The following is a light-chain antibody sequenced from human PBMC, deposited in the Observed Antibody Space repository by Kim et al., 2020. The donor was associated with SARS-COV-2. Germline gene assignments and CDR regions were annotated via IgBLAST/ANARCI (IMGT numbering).Light chain of an antibody. CDR3: QVWDSSIVV. CDR2: RDS. J-gene: IGLJ2*01. V-gene: IGLV3-9*01. CDR1: NIGSKN. Sequence: SVALGQTARITCGGNNIGSKNVHWYQQKPGHAPVLVIYRDSNRPSGIPERFSGSNSGNTATLTISRAQAGDEADYYCQVWDSSIVVFGGGTQLTVL.